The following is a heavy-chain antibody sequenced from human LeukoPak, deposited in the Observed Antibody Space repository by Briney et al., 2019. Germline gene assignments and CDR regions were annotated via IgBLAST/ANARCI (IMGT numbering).Heavy chain of an antibody. CDR3: ARGSEQWLMNY. CDR1: GGSFSGYY. J-gene: IGHJ4*02. CDR2: INHSGST. Sequence: SETLSLTCAVYGGSFSGYYWSWIRQPPGKGLEWIGEINHSGSTNYNPSLKSRVTISVDTSKNQFSLKLSSVTAADTAVYYCARGSEQWLMNYWGQGTLVTVSS. V-gene: IGHV4-34*01. D-gene: IGHD6-19*01.